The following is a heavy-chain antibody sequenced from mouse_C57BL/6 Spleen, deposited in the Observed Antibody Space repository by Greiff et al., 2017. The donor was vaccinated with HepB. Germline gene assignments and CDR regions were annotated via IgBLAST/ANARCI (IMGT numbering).Heavy chain of an antibody. J-gene: IGHJ3*01. V-gene: IGHV1-53*01. D-gene: IGHD2-3*01. CDR2: INPSNGGT. CDR3: AREGAYDGYFAY. Sequence: QVQLQQPGTELVKPGASVKLSCKASGYTFTSYWMHWVKQRPGQGLEWIGNINPSNGGTNYNEKFKSKATLTVDKSSSTAYMQISSLTSEDSAVYYCAREGAYDGYFAYWGQGTLVTVSA. CDR1: GYTFTSYW.